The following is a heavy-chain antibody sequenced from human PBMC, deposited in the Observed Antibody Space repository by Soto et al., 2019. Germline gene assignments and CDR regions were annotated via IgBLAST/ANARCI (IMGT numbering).Heavy chain of an antibody. D-gene: IGHD2-2*01. V-gene: IGHV1-18*01. CDR2: ISPYNGKT. CDR1: GYTFISYG. Sequence: QVQLVQSGAEVKKTGASVEVSCKASGYTFISYGISWVRQAPGQGLEWMGWISPYNGKTNYAQTFQGRATMTTDRSTIRAYMDRRNLRSSDTAVFCCQIAVFISSWLGILGTGGHGVEIDFWGQGTLVTVSS. CDR3: QIAVFISSWLGILGTGGHGVEIDF. J-gene: IGHJ4*02.